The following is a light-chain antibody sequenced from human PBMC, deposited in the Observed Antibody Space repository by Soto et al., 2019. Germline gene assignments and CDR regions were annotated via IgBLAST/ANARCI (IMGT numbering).Light chain of an antibody. V-gene: IGLV2-14*01. CDR2: DVR. J-gene: IGLJ1*01. CDR3: SSYTTGSTDV. Sequence: QSALTQPASVSGSPGQSITISCTGTSSDVGGYNYVSWYQQHPGKAPKLMIYDVRKRPSGVSNRFSGSKSVNTASLTISGLQAEDEADYYCSSYTTGSTDVFGTGTKLTVL. CDR1: SSDVGGYNY.